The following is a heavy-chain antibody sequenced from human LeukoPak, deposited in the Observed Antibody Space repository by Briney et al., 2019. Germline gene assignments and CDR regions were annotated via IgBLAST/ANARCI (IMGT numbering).Heavy chain of an antibody. CDR1: GFTFSSYS. V-gene: IGHV3-21*04. CDR2: ISSRDIYI. CDR3: AKCLQSDSLPIDY. Sequence: GGSLRLSCAGWGFTFSSYSMHWVRQAPGKGPEWVPSISSRDIYIYYADSVKGRFPISRDTAKNSLYLQMTSLRAEDTAVSYCAKCLQSDSLPIDYWGQGSLATVSS. D-gene: IGHD5/OR15-5a*01. J-gene: IGHJ4*02.